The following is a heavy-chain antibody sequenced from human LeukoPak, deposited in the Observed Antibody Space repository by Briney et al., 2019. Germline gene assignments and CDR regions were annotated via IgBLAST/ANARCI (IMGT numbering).Heavy chain of an antibody. Sequence: PSGTLSLTCAVSGGSISSSNWWSWVRQPPGKGLEWIGEIYHSGSTNYNPSLKSRVTISVDTSKNQFSLKLSSVTAADTAVYYCARHWGSGGTVTTFAGYFDYWGQGTLVTVSS. CDR2: IYHSGST. D-gene: IGHD4-17*01. J-gene: IGHJ4*02. CDR3: ARHWGSGGTVTTFAGYFDY. V-gene: IGHV4-4*02. CDR1: GGSISSSNW.